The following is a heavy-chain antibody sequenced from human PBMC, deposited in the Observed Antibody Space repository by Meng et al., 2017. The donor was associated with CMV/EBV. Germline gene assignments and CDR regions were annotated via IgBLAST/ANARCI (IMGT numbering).Heavy chain of an antibody. CDR1: GYTFTSYA. V-gene: IGHV1-18*01. CDR2: ISAYNGNT. CDR3: ATDILTHFDY. Sequence: QVQLVQCGAEGKKPGASVKVSCKASGYTFTSYAMHWVRQAPGQGLEWMGWISAYNGNTNYAQKLQGRVTMTTDTSTSTAYMELRSLRSDDTAVYYCATDILTHFDYWGEGTLVTVSS. D-gene: IGHD3-9*01. J-gene: IGHJ4*02.